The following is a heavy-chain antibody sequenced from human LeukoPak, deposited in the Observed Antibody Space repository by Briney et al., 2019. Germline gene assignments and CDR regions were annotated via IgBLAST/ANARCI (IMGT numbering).Heavy chain of an antibody. V-gene: IGHV3-7*01. J-gene: IGHJ4*02. CDR1: GFTFSSYW. CDR3: VPWPVY. CDR2: IKQDGSEK. D-gene: IGHD5-24*01. Sequence: GGSLRLSCAAPGFTFSSYWMSWVRQAPGKGLEWVGNIKQDGSEKYYVHSVKGRLTITRDNAKNSLYLQMTSLRDEDTGVYYCVPWPVYWGQGNLVTVSS.